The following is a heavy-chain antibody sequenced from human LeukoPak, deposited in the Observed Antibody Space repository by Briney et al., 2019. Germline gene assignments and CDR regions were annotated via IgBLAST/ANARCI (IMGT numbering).Heavy chain of an antibody. CDR2: INSDGSST. Sequence: GGSLRLSCAASGFTFSSYWMHWVRQAPGKGLVWVSRINSDGSSTIYADSVKGRFTIYRDSAKNTLYLQMNSLSPEDTPVYYCARDARTTAFDYWGQGTLVTVSS. CDR3: ARDARTTAFDY. CDR1: GFTFSSYW. J-gene: IGHJ4*02. D-gene: IGHD2/OR15-2a*01. V-gene: IGHV3-74*01.